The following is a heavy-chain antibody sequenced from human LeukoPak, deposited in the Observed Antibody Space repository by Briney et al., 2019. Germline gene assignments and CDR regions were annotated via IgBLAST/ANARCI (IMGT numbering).Heavy chain of an antibody. D-gene: IGHD5-18*01. Sequence: GGSLRLSCTVSGFTVSSNSMSWVRQAPGKGLEWVSAISGSGGSTYYADSVKGRFTISRDNSKNTLYLQMNSLRAEDTAVYYCAKVGRIQLWFSSPFDYWGQGTLVTVSS. V-gene: IGHV3-23*01. CDR1: GFTVSSNS. CDR2: ISGSGGST. J-gene: IGHJ4*02. CDR3: AKVGRIQLWFSSPFDY.